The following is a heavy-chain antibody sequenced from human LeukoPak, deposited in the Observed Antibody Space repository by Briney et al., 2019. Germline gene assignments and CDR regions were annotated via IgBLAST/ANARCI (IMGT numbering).Heavy chain of an antibody. D-gene: IGHD2-2*01. J-gene: IGHJ4*02. V-gene: IGHV3-21*06. CDR1: GFAFSSYN. Sequence: GGSLRLSCAASGFAFSSYNMKWVRQAPGKGLEWVSFISTTSTYIYYADSVKGRFTVSRDNSKNLLYLQMDSLRVEDTAVYYCARAGTCSSTSCDGGIEYWGQGTLVTVSS. CDR2: ISTTSTYI. CDR3: ARAGTCSSTSCDGGIEY.